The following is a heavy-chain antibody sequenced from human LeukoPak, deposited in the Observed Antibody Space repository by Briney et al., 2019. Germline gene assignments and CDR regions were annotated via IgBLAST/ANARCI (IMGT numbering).Heavy chain of an antibody. V-gene: IGHV3-21*04. CDR2: ISSSSTYI. Sequence: GGSLRLSCAASGFTFSSYAMSWVRQAPGKGLEWVSSISSSSTYIYYADSVKGRFTMSRDNAKNSVYLEMNSLRAEDTAVYYCAKDIYPGIFDPWGQGTLVTVSS. J-gene: IGHJ5*02. CDR1: GFTFSSYA. D-gene: IGHD2-2*02. CDR3: AKDIYPGIFDP.